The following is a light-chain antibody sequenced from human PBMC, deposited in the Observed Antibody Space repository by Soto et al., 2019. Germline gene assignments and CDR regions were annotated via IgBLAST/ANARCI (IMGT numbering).Light chain of an antibody. J-gene: IGKJ4*01. CDR2: GAS. Sequence: DIQMTHSPSSLSASVGDRVTITCRASQSISKYLNWYQHKPGDAPKLLIYGASTLQRGVPSRFSGGGSGTDFTLTISSLQPEDLANYYCQQNYTSPLTFGGGTTVE. V-gene: IGKV1-39*01. CDR1: QSISKY. CDR3: QQNYTSPLT.